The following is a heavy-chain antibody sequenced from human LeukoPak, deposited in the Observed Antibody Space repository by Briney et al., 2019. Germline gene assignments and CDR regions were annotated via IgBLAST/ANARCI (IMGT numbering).Heavy chain of an antibody. J-gene: IGHJ4*02. D-gene: IGHD5-12*01. Sequence: SGPTLVNPTQTLTLTCTFSGFSLSSYGVGVGWIRQPPGKALEWLALIYWDDDERCSPSLKSRLAITKDTSKNQVVLTMTDMDPADTATYYCAHSLHSGDDFDYWGQGTLVTVSS. V-gene: IGHV2-5*02. CDR3: AHSLHSGDDFDY. CDR1: GFSLSSYGVG. CDR2: IYWDDDE.